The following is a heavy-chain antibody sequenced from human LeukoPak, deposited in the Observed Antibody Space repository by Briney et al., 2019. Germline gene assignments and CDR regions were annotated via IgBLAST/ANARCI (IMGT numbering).Heavy chain of an antibody. CDR3: AKGAKVDDYVWGSYRNDAFDI. V-gene: IGHV3-23*01. J-gene: IGHJ3*02. CDR2: ISGRDGRT. CDR1: GFTFSTYA. Sequence: GGSLRLSCAASGFTFSTYAMSWVRQAPGKGLEWVSSISGRDGRTYYADSVKGRFTISRDNSKTTLYLQMNSLRAEDTAVYYCAKGAKVDDYVWGSYRNDAFDIRGQGTMVSVSS. D-gene: IGHD3-16*02.